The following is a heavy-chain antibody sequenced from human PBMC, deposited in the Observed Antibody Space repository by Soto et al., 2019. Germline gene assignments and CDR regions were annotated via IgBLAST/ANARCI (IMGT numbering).Heavy chain of an antibody. CDR3: AKDSSSGWPRSF. D-gene: IGHD2-15*01. CDR2: ISGSSGST. CDR1: GFTFTTAW. Sequence: GGSLRLSCAASGFTFTTAWINWVRQAPGKGLEWVSAISGSSGSTYYADSVKGRFTISRDNSKNTLYLQMNSLRAEDTAVYYCAKDSSSGWPRSFWGQGTLVTVSS. J-gene: IGHJ4*02. V-gene: IGHV3-23*01.